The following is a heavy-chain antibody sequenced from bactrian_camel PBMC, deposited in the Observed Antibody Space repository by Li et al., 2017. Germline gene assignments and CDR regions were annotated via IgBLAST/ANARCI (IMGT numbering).Heavy chain of an antibody. D-gene: IGHD2*01. CDR3: AADTTQRVAGGIPPWTLFRY. CDR2: IYTVGGGST. J-gene: IGHJ6*01. CDR1: GYQQRSYV. Sequence: VQLVESGGGSVQAGGSLTLSCEVSGYQQRSYVMGWLRQAPGKEREGEAAIYTVGGGSTYYADSVKGRFTISQANAKNTVYLQMNSLKPEDTAMYHCAADTTQRVAGGIPPWTLFRYRGQGTQVTVS. V-gene: IGHV3S31*01.